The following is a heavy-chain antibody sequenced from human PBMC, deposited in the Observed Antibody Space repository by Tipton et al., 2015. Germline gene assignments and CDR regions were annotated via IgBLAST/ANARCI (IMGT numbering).Heavy chain of an antibody. J-gene: IGHJ4*02. CDR3: AKTHGAFYWCLDH. Sequence: TLSLTCTVSGGSFSSYYWNWIRQSPGEALEWIGYIYSTATTTSRSALRSRVTISVDTSKNQFSLNLRSVTAADTAVYVCAKTHGAFYWCLDHWGQGTLVTVSS. D-gene: IGHD2-21*02. CDR1: GGSFSSYY. CDR2: IYSTATT. V-gene: IGHV4-4*09.